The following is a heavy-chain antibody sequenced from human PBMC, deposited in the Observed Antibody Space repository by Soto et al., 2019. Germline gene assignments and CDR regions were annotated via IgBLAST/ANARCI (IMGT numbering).Heavy chain of an antibody. CDR3: AHKDDYDDPRPWWLDP. D-gene: IGHD4-17*01. CDR1: GFSVTSDGVA. V-gene: IGHV2-5*02. CDR2: IYWDDDK. Sequence: QITLRESGPTLVKPTETLTLTSTFSGFSVTSDGVAVAWMRQPPGKGLEWLALIYWDDDKRYNPCLSSRLSIAAYTSNNQVVFTMTDWDPVDTATYYCAHKDDYDDPRPWWLDPWRQGTPVTVSS. J-gene: IGHJ5*02.